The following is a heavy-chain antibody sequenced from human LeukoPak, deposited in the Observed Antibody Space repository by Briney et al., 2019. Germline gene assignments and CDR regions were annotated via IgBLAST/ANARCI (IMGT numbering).Heavy chain of an antibody. CDR1: GSTFSSYA. CDR2: IIPIFGTA. J-gene: IGHJ6*02. Sequence: ASVKVSCKASGSTFSSYAISWVRQAPGQGLEWMGGIIPIFGTANYAQKFQGRVTITADESTSTAYMELSSLRSEDTAVYYCAREGGGWGNYYYYGMDVWGQGTTVTVSS. D-gene: IGHD2-15*01. V-gene: IGHV1-69*13. CDR3: AREGGGWGNYYYYGMDV.